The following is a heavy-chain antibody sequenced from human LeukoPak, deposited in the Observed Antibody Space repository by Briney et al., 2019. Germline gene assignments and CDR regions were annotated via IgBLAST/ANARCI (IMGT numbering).Heavy chain of an antibody. J-gene: IGHJ4*02. CDR2: IYSDGST. Sequence: GGSLRLSCAASGFSVSSSYINWVRQAPGKGLEWVSVIYSDGSTKYADSVKARFTISRDNSKNMVYLQMKSLRVEDTAVYYCARGTPDNWGQGTLVTVSS. CDR3: ARGTPDN. V-gene: IGHV3-53*01. CDR1: GFSVSSSY. D-gene: IGHD2-15*01.